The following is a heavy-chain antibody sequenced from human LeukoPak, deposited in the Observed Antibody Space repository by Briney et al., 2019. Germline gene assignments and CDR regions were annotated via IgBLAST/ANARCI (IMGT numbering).Heavy chain of an antibody. CDR2: IYHSGST. CDR3: AREGSSWLYNWFDP. J-gene: IGHJ5*02. D-gene: IGHD6-13*01. CDR1: GYSISSGSY. V-gene: IGHV4-38-2*02. Sequence: SETLSLTCTVSGYSISSGSYWGWIRQPPGKGLEWIGSIYHSGSTYYNPSLKSRVTISVDTSKNQFSLKLSSVTAADTAMYYCAREGSSWLYNWFDPWGQGTLVTVSS.